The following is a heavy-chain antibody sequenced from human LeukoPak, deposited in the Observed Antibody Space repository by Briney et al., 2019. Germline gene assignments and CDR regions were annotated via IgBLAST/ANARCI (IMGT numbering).Heavy chain of an antibody. J-gene: IGHJ6*02. CDR2: IFPIFRIA. CDR1: GGTFSSYA. D-gene: IGHD5-24*01. V-gene: IGHV1-69*04. Sequence: ASVKVSCKASGGTFSSYAISWVRQAPGQGLEWMGRIFPIFRIANYAQKFQGRVTITADKSTSTAYMELSSLRSEDTAVYYCARDLTRDGYNHDIRYGMDVWGQGTTVTVSS. CDR3: ARDLTRDGYNHDIRYGMDV.